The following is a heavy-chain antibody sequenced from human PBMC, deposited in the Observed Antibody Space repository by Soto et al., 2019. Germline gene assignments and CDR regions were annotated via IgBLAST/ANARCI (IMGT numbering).Heavy chain of an antibody. D-gene: IGHD3-10*01. CDR1: GDSISSSGFY. J-gene: IGHJ6*02. CDR2: IHYTGST. CDR3: ARDHRSLGDYYGMDV. V-gene: IGHV4-31*03. Sequence: SETLSLTCSVSGDSISSSGFYWSWIRQHPGKAPEWIGYIHYTGSTSYNPSLKSRLAISLDASKNQFSLSLGSGTSADTAVYYCARDHRSLGDYYGMDVWGQGTTVTVSS.